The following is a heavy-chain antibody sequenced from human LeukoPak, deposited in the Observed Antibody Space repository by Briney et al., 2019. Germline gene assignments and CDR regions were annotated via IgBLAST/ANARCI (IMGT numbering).Heavy chain of an antibody. CDR2: IPYDGSNK. CDR1: GFTFSSYG. D-gene: IGHD3-22*01. CDR3: AKDGPLGVVVVSKYYFDY. V-gene: IGHV3-30*18. Sequence: GRSLRLSCAASGFTFSSYGMHWVRQAPGKGLEWVAVIPYDGSNKYYADSVKGRFTISRDNSKNTLYLQMNSLRAEDTAVYYCAKDGPLGVVVVSKYYFDYWGQGTLVTVSS. J-gene: IGHJ4*02.